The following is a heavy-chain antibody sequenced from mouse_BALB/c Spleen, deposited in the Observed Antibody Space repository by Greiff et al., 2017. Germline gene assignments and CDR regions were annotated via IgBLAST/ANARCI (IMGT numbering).Heavy chain of an antibody. J-gene: IGHJ4*01. D-gene: IGHD2-4*01. CDR3: ARTIYYDYDGAMDY. V-gene: IGHV1-4*02. CDR1: GYTFTSYT. CDR2: INPSSGYT. Sequence: VQLQQSAAELARPGASVKMSCKASGYTFTSYTMHWVKQRPGQGLEWIGYINPSSGYTEYNQKFKDKTTLTADKSSSTAYMQLSSLTSEDSAVYYCARTIYYDYDGAMDYWGQGTSVTVSS.